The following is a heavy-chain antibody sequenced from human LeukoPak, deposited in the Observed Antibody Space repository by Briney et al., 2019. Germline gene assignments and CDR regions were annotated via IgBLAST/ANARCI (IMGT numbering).Heavy chain of an antibody. Sequence: ASVKVSCKASGYTFTSYYMHWVRQAPGQGLEWMGWMNPNSGNTGYAQKFQGRVTMTRNTSISTAYMELSSLRSEDTAVYYCARSRRVYYDILTGYRNYYYYYMDVWGKGTTVTISS. CDR2: MNPNSGNT. CDR3: ARSRRVYYDILTGYRNYYYYYMDV. CDR1: GYTFTSYY. V-gene: IGHV1-8*02. D-gene: IGHD3-9*01. J-gene: IGHJ6*03.